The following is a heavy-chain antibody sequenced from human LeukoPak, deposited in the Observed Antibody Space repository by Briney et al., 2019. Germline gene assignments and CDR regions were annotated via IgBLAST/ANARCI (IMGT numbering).Heavy chain of an antibody. J-gene: IGHJ4*02. Sequence: SGTLSLTCAVSGGSISSSNWWSWVRQPPGKGLEWIGEIYHSGSTNYNPSLKSRVTISVDKSKNQFSLKLSSVTAADTAVYYCARSSYYYDSSGYYLIDYWGQGTLVTVSS. V-gene: IGHV4-4*02. CDR3: ARSSYYYDSSGYYLIDY. CDR2: IYHSGST. D-gene: IGHD3-22*01. CDR1: GGSISSSNW.